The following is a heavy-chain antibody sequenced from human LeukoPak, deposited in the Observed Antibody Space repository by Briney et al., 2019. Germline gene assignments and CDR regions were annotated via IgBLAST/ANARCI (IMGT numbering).Heavy chain of an antibody. J-gene: IGHJ4*02. CDR1: GGTFSSSS. D-gene: IGHD6-13*01. CDR3: AITGGQQLVGAYFDY. Sequence: ASVKVSCKASGGTFSSSSISWVRQAPGQGLEWMGGIIPIFGTANYAQKFQGRVTITADESTRTAYMKLSSLRSEDTAVYYCAITGGQQLVGAYFDYWGQGTLVTVSS. V-gene: IGHV1-69*13. CDR2: IIPIFGTA.